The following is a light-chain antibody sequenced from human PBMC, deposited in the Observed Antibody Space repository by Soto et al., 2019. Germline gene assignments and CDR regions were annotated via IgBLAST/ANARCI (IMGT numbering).Light chain of an antibody. J-gene: IGKJ5*01. V-gene: IGKV3-20*01. CDR1: QTVSSSF. CDR2: GAS. CDR3: QQYSSSPRT. Sequence: EFVLTQSPGTLSLSPGERATLSCRTSQTVSSSFLAWYQQKPGQAPRLLIYGASSRATDIPGRFSGSGSGTDFSLTISRLEPEDFAVYHCQQYSSSPRTFGQGARLEI.